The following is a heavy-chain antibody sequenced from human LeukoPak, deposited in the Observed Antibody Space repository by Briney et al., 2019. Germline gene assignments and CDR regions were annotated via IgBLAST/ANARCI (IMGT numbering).Heavy chain of an antibody. CDR3: ARGDNWNVNYYYYMDV. Sequence: PGGSLRLSCAASGFTFSSYSMNWVRQAPGKGLEWVSYISSSSSTIYYADSVKGRFTISRDNAKNSLYLQMNSLRAEDTAVYYCARGDNWNVNYYYYMDVWGKGTTVTVSS. CDR2: ISSSSSTI. D-gene: IGHD1-1*01. J-gene: IGHJ6*03. CDR1: GFTFSSYS. V-gene: IGHV3-48*01.